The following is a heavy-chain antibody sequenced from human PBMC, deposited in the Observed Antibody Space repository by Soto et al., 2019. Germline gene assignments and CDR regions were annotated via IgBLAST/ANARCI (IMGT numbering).Heavy chain of an antibody. CDR3: AKDSVVTTFDY. Sequence: QVQLVESGGGVVQPGRSLRLSCAASGFTFSSYGMHWVRQAPGKGLEWVAVISYDGSNTYYADSVKGRFTISRDNSKNTLYLQMNSLRAEDTAVYYCAKDSVVTTFDYWGQGTLVTVSS. J-gene: IGHJ4*02. CDR1: GFTFSSYG. V-gene: IGHV3-30*18. D-gene: IGHD5-12*01. CDR2: ISYDGSNT.